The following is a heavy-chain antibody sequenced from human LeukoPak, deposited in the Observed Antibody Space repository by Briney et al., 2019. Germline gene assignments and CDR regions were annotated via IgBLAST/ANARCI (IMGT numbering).Heavy chain of an antibody. Sequence: SETLSLTCTVSGGSLSSGSYYWSWIRQPAGKGLEWIGRIYTSGSTNYNPSLKSRVTISVDTSKNQFSLKLSSVTAADTAVYYCARDHSGSYYGWSRYFDYWGQGTLVSVSS. CDR3: ARDHSGSYYGWSRYFDY. CDR2: IYTSGST. D-gene: IGHD1-26*01. J-gene: IGHJ4*02. CDR1: GGSLSSGSYY. V-gene: IGHV4-61*02.